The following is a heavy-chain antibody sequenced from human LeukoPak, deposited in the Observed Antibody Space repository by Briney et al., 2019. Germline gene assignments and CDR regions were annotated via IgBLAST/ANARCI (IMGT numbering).Heavy chain of an antibody. CDR3: SKHGYSSGWPQVPCDY. V-gene: IGHV3-74*01. D-gene: IGHD6-19*01. CDR2: INGDGSRI. CDR1: GFTFSDSW. J-gene: IGHJ4*02. Sequence: GGSLRLSCAASGFTFSDSWMHWVRQVPGKGLVWVSRINGDGSRIDYADSVKGRFTISRDNSKNTLYLQTNSLRAEDTAVYYCSKHGYSSGWPQVPCDYWGQGTLVTVSS.